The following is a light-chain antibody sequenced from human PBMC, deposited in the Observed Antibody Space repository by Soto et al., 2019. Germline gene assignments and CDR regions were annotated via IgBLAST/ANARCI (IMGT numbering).Light chain of an antibody. J-gene: IGLJ3*02. CDR3: SSYTSSSILV. CDR1: ASDVGGYNS. Sequence: QSALTQPASVSGSPGQSITISCTGTASDVGGYNSVSWYQQHPGKAPKLMIYDVTFRPSGASSRFSGSKSGNTASLTISGLQADDEGDYYCSSYTSSSILVFGGGTKLTVL. CDR2: DVT. V-gene: IGLV2-14*01.